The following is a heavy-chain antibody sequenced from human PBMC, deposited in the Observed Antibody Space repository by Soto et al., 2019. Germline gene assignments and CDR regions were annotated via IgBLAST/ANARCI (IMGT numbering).Heavy chain of an antibody. D-gene: IGHD6-6*01. V-gene: IGHV1-69*02. CDR1: GGTFSSYT. Sequence: ASVKVSCKASGGTFSSYTISWVRQAPGQGLEWMGRIIPILGIANYAQKFQGRVTITADKSTSTAYMELSSLRSEDTAVYYCASSVAAPRPYYYYMDVWGKGTTVTVSS. J-gene: IGHJ6*03. CDR3: ASSVAAPRPYYYYMDV. CDR2: IIPILGIA.